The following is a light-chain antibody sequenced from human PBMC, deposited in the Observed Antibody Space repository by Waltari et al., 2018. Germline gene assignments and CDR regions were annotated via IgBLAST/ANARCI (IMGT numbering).Light chain of an antibody. CDR3: QHYVRLPGT. CDR1: QSVGRA. Sequence: VLTQSPGTLSLSPGERATLSCRASQSVGRALAWYQQKPGQAPRLLIYDASIRATGGPDRFSGSGSGTGFSLTISRLEPEDVAVYNCQHYVRLPGTFGQGSKVE. V-gene: IGKV3-20*01. J-gene: IGKJ1*01. CDR2: DAS.